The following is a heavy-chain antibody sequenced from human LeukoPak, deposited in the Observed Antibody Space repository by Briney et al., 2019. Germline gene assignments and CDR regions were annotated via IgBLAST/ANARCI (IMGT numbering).Heavy chain of an antibody. CDR2: INQEGSEI. Sequence: QAGGSLRLSCAAWGFTLRNYWMTGVRQAPGEGGEGGANINQEGSEIYYVDSVRGRFTISRDTAKNSLYLHMNSLRAEDTAVYYCARRYMATSAEDFDYWGQGTLVTVSS. V-gene: IGHV3-7*01. D-gene: IGHD3-16*02. CDR1: GFTLRNYW. J-gene: IGHJ4*02. CDR3: ARRYMATSAEDFDY.